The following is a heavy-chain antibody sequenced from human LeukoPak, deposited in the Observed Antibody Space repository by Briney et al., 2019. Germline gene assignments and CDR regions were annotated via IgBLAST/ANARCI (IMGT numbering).Heavy chain of an antibody. V-gene: IGHV3-30*04. CDR2: ISYDGSNK. CDR1: GFTFSSYA. J-gene: IGHJ3*02. CDR3: AKELWRSGRPDAFDI. Sequence: GRSLRLSCAASGFTFSSYAMHWVRQAPGKGLEWVAVISYDGSNKYYADSVKGRFTISRDNSKNTLYLQMNSLRAEDTAVYYCAKELWRSGRPDAFDIWGQGTMVTVSS. D-gene: IGHD6-19*01.